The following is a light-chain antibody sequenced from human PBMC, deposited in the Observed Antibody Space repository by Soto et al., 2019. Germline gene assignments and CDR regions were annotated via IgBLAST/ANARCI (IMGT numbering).Light chain of an antibody. CDR3: CSYAGSYASDYV. V-gene: IGLV2-11*01. CDR1: SSDVGAYDY. CDR2: DVT. J-gene: IGLJ1*01. Sequence: QSVLTQPPSLSGSPGQSVTISCTGTSSDVGAYDYVSWYQQHPGKAPKLMIYDVTKRPSGVPDRFSGSKSGNTASLTISGLQAEDEADYYCCSYAGSYASDYVFGAGTKVTVL.